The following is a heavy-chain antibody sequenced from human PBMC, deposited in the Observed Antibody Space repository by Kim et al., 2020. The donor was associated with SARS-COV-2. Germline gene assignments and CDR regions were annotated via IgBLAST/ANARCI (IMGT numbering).Heavy chain of an antibody. J-gene: IGHJ4*02. D-gene: IGHD3-10*01. CDR3: ATLAGSRSY. CDR1: GFTFGNAW. CDR2: IKSKADGGTV. Sequence: GGSLRLSCAASGFTFGNAWMSWVRQAPGKGLEWVGRIKSKADGGTVDYGAPLRGRFTISRDDSKNTLYLQMNSLKSDATAVYYCATLAGSRSYWGQGTLVTVSS. V-gene: IGHV3-15*01.